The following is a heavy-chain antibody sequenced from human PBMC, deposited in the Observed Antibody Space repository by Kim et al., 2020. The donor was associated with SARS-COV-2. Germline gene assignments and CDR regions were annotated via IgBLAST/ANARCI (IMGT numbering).Heavy chain of an antibody. CDR1: GDSITSGNSY. CDR3: VRDHYGPYRVDS. J-gene: IGHJ4*02. D-gene: IGHD4-17*01. Sequence: SETLSLTCTVSGDSITSGNSYWGWIRQPAGQGLVWIGRIYNSGSTDYTSSLKSRLTISQDTSKNQFFRRLSSVTAADTAVYYYVRDHYGPYRVDSWGQGTLVTVSS. CDR2: IYNSGST. V-gene: IGHV4-61*02.